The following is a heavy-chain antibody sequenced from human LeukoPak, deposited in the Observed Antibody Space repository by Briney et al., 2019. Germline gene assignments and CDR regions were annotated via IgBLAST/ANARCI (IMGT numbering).Heavy chain of an antibody. Sequence: GGSLRLSCAASGFTFSGYAMSWVRQAPGKGLERVSAISGSGGSTYYADSVKGRFTISRDNSKNTLYLQMNSLRAEDTAVYYCARRLNNNPYYYYYYGMDVWGQGTTVTVSS. CDR3: ARRLNNNPYYYYYYGMDV. V-gene: IGHV3-23*01. J-gene: IGHJ6*02. D-gene: IGHD1-14*01. CDR1: GFTFSGYA. CDR2: ISGSGGST.